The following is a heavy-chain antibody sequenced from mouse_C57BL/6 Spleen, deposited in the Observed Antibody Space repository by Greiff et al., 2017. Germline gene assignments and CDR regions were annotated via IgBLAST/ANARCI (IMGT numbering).Heavy chain of an antibody. V-gene: IGHV1-85*01. J-gene: IGHJ2*01. Sequence: QVQLQQSGPELVKPEASVKLSCKASGYTFTSYDINWVKQRHGQGLEWIGWIYPRDGSTKYNEKFKGKATLTVDTSSSTAYMELHSLTSEDSAVYVCARIGYDPLEDNRGESATLTLSS. CDR1: GYTFTSYD. D-gene: IGHD2-10*02. CDR3: ARIGYDPLEDN. CDR2: IYPRDGST.